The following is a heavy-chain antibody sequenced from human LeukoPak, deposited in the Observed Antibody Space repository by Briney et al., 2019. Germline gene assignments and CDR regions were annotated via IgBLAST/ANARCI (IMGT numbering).Heavy chain of an antibody. D-gene: IGHD6-13*01. V-gene: IGHV1-18*01. CDR1: GGTFSSYA. CDR3: ARGRPTTSIAAAGVNWFDP. Sequence: ASVKVPCKASGGTFSSYAISWVRQAPGQGLEWMGWISAYNGNTNYAQKLQGRVTMTTDTSTSTAYMELRSLRSEDTAVYYCARGRPTTSIAAAGVNWFDPWGQGTLVTVSS. CDR2: ISAYNGNT. J-gene: IGHJ5*02.